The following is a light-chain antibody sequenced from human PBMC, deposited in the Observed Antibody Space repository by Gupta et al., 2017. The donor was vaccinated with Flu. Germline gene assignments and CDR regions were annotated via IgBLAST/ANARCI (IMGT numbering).Light chain of an antibody. Sequence: QSALTQPASVSGSPGQSITLSCTGTNRDIGNYNYVAWYQQYPGEAPKLIIYEVSNRPSGVSNRFSGSKSGNTASLTISGLQAEDEAYYYCSSYINRSTFGVLFGGGTKVTVL. CDR3: SSYINRSTFGVL. J-gene: IGLJ2*01. CDR1: NRDIGNYNY. CDR2: EVS. V-gene: IGLV2-14*01.